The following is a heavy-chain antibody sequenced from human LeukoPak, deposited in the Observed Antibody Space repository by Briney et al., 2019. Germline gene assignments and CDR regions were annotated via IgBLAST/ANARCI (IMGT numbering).Heavy chain of an antibody. J-gene: IGHJ4*02. D-gene: IGHD6-19*01. V-gene: IGHV3-43*02. CDR3: AKDIGAVAGTLDY. CDR1: GFTFDDYA. CDR2: ISGDGGST. Sequence: GGSLHLSCAASGFTFDDYAMHCVRQAPGKGLECVSLISGDGGSTYYADSVKGRFTISRDNSKNSLYLQMNSLRTEDTALYYCAKDIGAVAGTLDYWGQGTLVTVSS.